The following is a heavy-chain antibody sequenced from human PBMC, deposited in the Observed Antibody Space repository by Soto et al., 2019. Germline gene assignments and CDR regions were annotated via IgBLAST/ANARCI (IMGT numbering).Heavy chain of an antibody. Sequence: SETLSLTCTVSGGFISSYYWSWIRQPPGKGLEWIGYIYYSGSTNYNPSLKSRVTISVDTSKNQFSLKLSSVTAADTAVYYCARRYGANFDYWGQGTLVTVSS. CDR1: GGFISSYY. V-gene: IGHV4-59*08. D-gene: IGHD4-17*01. CDR3: ARRYGANFDY. CDR2: IYYSGST. J-gene: IGHJ4*02.